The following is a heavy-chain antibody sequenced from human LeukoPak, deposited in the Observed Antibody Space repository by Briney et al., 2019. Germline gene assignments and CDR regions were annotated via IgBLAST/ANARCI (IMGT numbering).Heavy chain of an antibody. CDR2: ITGSGGST. CDR1: GFTFGSYV. V-gene: IGHV3-23*01. D-gene: IGHD6-19*01. Sequence: GGSLRLSCAASGFTFGSYVMTWVRQAPGKGLQWVSRITGSGGSTYYADSVKGRFTLSRDNSKNTLYLQMSSPRVEDTAVYFCAKEGYSTGWLDCWGQGTLVTVSS. CDR3: AKEGYSTGWLDC. J-gene: IGHJ4*02.